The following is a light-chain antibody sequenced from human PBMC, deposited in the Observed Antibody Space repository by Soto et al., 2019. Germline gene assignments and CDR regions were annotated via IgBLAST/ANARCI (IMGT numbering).Light chain of an antibody. V-gene: IGKV3-20*01. CDR1: QSVSTNY. Sequence: EIVLTQSPATLSLSPGERATLSCRASQSVSTNYLAWYQQRPGQAPSLLIFGASYRATGIPDRFSGSGSGTDFTLTISRLEPEDFAVYYCQHYSSSPPEFTFGPGTKVDSK. CDR3: QHYSSSPPEFT. J-gene: IGKJ3*01. CDR2: GAS.